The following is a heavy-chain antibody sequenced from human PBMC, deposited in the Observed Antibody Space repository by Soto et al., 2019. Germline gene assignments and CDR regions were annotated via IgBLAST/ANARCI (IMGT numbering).Heavy chain of an antibody. Sequence: GGSLRLFCEGSGFNFRNFNMIWVRQAPGKGLEWVSSVSGSSSYIYYADSVKGRFTVSRDNANNLVFLQMNGLRPGDTAMYYCARDLRGHYGPWGQGTMVTVSS. CDR2: VSGSSSYI. V-gene: IGHV3-21*06. J-gene: IGHJ3*01. CDR1: GFNFRNFN. D-gene: IGHD4-17*01. CDR3: ARDLRGHYGP.